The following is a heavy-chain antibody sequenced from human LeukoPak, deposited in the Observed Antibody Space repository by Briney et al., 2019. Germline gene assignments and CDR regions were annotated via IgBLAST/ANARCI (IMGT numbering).Heavy chain of an antibody. CDR1: GGSISSGSYY. CDR2: IYKSGST. D-gene: IGHD3-16*01. Sequence: SETLSLTCTVSGGSISSGSYYCSWIRQPAGKGLEWIGHIYKSGSTNYNPSLKSRVTVSVDTSKNQFSLKLSSVTAADTAVYFCARGAHYAWNSWGQGTLVTVSS. J-gene: IGHJ4*02. CDR3: ARGAHYAWNS. V-gene: IGHV4-61*09.